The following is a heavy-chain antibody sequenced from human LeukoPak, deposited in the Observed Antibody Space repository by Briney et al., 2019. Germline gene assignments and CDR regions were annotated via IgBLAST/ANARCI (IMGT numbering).Heavy chain of an antibody. D-gene: IGHD3-22*01. J-gene: IGHJ5*02. CDR1: GGSISDNY. V-gene: IGHV4-4*07. CDR2: MHTGGAT. CDR3: ARNYYDRSGYYHP. Sequence: SETLSLTCTVSGGSISDNYWSWIRQPAGKGLEWIGRMHTGGATTYNPSLKSRLTMSVDPSKDQFSLTLSSVTAADAAIYYCARNYYDRSGYYHPWGRGTVVTVSS.